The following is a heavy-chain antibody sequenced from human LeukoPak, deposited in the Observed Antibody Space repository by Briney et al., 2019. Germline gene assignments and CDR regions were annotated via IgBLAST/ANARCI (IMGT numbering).Heavy chain of an antibody. CDR3: AKRFYGSGSFYGD. CDR2: ISHTGSDT. D-gene: IGHD3-10*01. J-gene: IGHJ4*02. V-gene: IGHV3-23*01. Sequence: GGSLRLSCAASGFTFSSYAMSWVRQDPGKGLEWVSAISHTGSDTYYADSVKDRFSISRDNSKNTLYLQMNSLRAEDTALYYCAKRFYGSGSFYGDWGRGTLVTVSS. CDR1: GFTFSSYA.